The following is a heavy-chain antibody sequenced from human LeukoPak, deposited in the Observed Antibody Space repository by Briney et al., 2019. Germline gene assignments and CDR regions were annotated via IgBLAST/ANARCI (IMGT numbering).Heavy chain of an antibody. CDR2: ISSSGSYI. CDR3: ARAYSGSYPAAFDI. Sequence: GGSLRLSCAASGFTFRSYSMNWVRQAPGKGLEWVSSISSSGSYIYYADSVKGRFTISRDNAKNSLYLQMNSLRPEDTAVYYCARAYSGSYPAAFDIWGQGTMVTVSS. D-gene: IGHD1-26*01. J-gene: IGHJ3*02. CDR1: GFTFRSYS. V-gene: IGHV3-21*01.